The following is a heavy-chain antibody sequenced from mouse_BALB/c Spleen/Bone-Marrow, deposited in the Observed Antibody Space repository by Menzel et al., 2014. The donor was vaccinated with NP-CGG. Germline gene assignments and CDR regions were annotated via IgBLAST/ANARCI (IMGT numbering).Heavy chain of an antibody. Sequence: EVQLQESGAELVKPGASVKLSCTASGFNIKDTYIHWVMQRPEQGLAWIGRIVPASGDTKFDPRFQGKATITADTSSNTAYLQVTSLTSEDTAVYYCARVNPWYFDVWGAGTTVTVSS. CDR2: IVPASGDT. J-gene: IGHJ1*01. CDR3: ARVNPWYFDV. D-gene: IGHD2-2*01. V-gene: IGHV14-3*02. CDR1: GFNIKDTY.